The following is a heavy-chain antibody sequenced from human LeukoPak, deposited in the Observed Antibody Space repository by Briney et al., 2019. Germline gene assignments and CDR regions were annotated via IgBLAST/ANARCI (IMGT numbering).Heavy chain of an antibody. Sequence: ASVKVSCKTSGYTFVNYYIHWVRQAPGQGLEWMGWINPNSGGTNYAQKFQGRVTMTRDTSISTAYMELSRLTSDDTAVYYCAREGSTVNFQHWGQGTLVTVSS. V-gene: IGHV1-2*02. CDR1: GYTFVNYY. CDR3: AREGSTVNFQH. D-gene: IGHD1-26*01. CDR2: INPNSGGT. J-gene: IGHJ1*01.